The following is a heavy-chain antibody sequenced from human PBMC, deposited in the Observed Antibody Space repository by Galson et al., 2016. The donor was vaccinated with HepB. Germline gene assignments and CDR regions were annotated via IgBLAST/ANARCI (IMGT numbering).Heavy chain of an antibody. Sequence: SLRLSCAASGFSFSSYSMHWVRQAPGKGLEYIATNSGNAGRTYYVDSVKGRFTISRDNAKKTVDLHMSRLRPEDTGVFYCVKDRSITVPAMDAFDLWGQGTMVIVSS. J-gene: IGHJ3*01. CDR2: NSGNAGRT. D-gene: IGHD6-6*01. V-gene: IGHV3-64D*08. CDR1: GFSFSSYS. CDR3: VKDRSITVPAMDAFDL.